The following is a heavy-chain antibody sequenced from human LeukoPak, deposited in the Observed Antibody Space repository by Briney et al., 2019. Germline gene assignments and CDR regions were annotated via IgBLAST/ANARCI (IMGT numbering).Heavy chain of an antibody. D-gene: IGHD7-27*01. CDR3: ARGWGMFDY. Sequence: GGSLRLSCAASGVSFSNDYISWVRQAPGKGLEWVSVIYSGGNTYYADSVKGRFTISRDNSKNTVYLQMNTVRAEDTAVYYCARGWGMFDYWGQGTLVTVSS. CDR1: GVSFSNDY. CDR2: IYSGGNT. J-gene: IGHJ4*02. V-gene: IGHV3-53*01.